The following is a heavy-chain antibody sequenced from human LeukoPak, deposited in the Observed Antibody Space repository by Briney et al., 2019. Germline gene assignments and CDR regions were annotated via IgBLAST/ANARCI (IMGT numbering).Heavy chain of an antibody. CDR3: ARAEPGGYSGYEPPYFDY. J-gene: IGHJ4*02. V-gene: IGHV3-66*01. Sequence: GGSLRLSCAASGFTVSSNYMSWVRQAPGKGLEWVSVIYSGGSTYYADSVKGRFTISRDNSKNTLYLQMNSLRAEDTAVYYCARAEPGGYSGYEPPYFDYWGQGTLVTVSS. CDR2: IYSGGST. CDR1: GFTVSSNY. D-gene: IGHD5-12*01.